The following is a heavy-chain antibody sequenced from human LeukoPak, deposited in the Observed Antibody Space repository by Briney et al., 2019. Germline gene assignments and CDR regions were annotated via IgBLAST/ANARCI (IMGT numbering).Heavy chain of an antibody. CDR1: GFTLSTYY. CDR2: IHQDGSKQ. D-gene: IGHD5-24*01. CDR3: ARGDGTFWGLPF. V-gene: IGHV3-7*01. J-gene: IGHJ4*02. Sequence: GGSLRLSCAASGFTLSTYYMSWVRQAPGKGLEWVANIHQDGSKQNYADSGKGRFSISRDNAKRTLYLEMNSLRAEDTAVYYCARGDGTFWGLPFWGQGTLVTVSS.